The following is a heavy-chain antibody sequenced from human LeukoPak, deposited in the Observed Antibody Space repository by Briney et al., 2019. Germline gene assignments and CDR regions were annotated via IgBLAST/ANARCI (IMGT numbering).Heavy chain of an antibody. Sequence: KTSETLSLTCSVSGYSISSAYYWGWMRQPPGKGLEWIGTMYHSGSTNYNPSLKSRVTISVDTSKSQFSLKLSSVTAADTAVYFCARGFRGDNFDYWGQGTLVTVSS. CDR3: ARGFRGDNFDY. CDR2: MYHSGST. V-gene: IGHV4-38-2*02. D-gene: IGHD7-27*01. J-gene: IGHJ4*02. CDR1: GYSISSAYY.